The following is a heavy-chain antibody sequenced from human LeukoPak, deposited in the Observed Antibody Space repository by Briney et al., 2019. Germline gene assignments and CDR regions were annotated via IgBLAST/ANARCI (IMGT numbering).Heavy chain of an antibody. V-gene: IGHV1-46*01. CDR2: INPSGGST. CDR3: ARDSGTTGEVKFDP. Sequence: ASVKVSCKASGYTFTSYYMHWVRQAPGQGLEWMGIINPSGGSTSYAQKFQGRVTMTRDTSKNQFSLKLSSVTAADTAVYYCARDSGTTGEVKFDPWGQGTLVTVSS. D-gene: IGHD3-10*01. CDR1: GYTFTSYY. J-gene: IGHJ5*02.